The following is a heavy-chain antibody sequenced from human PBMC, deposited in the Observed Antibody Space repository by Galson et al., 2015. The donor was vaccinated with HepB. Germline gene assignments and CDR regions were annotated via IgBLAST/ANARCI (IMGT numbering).Heavy chain of an antibody. Sequence: SLRLSCAASGFTFSSYWMSWVRQAPGKGLEWVANIKQDGSEKYYVDSVKGRFTISRDNAKNSLYLQMNSLRAEDTAVYYCATHNWNDVNWFDPWGQGTLVTASS. J-gene: IGHJ5*02. CDR2: IKQDGSEK. V-gene: IGHV3-7*03. CDR3: ATHNWNDVNWFDP. CDR1: GFTFSSYW. D-gene: IGHD1-20*01.